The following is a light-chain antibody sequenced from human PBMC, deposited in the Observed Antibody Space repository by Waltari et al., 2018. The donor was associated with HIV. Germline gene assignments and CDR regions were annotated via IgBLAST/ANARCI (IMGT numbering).Light chain of an antibody. J-gene: IGKJ1*01. CDR3: QQSFSTPWT. CDR2: GAS. V-gene: IGKV1-39*01. CDR1: QTISSY. Sequence: DFQMTQSPSSLSASVGDRVTITCRASQTISSYLNWYQQKLGKAPKLLIYGASSLQSGVPSRFSGSGSGTAFTLTISSLQPEDFATYYCQQSFSTPWTFGQGTKVEIK.